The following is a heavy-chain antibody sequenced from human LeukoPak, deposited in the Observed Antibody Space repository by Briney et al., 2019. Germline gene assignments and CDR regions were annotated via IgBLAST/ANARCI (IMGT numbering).Heavy chain of an antibody. V-gene: IGHV4-59*01. D-gene: IGHD6-6*01. Sequence: SETLSLTCTVSGGSISSYYWSWIRQPPGKGLEWIGYIYYSGSTNYNPSLKSRVTISVDTSKNQFSLKLSSVTAADTAVYYCARATLYEQLDTPFDYWGQGTLVTVSS. J-gene: IGHJ4*02. CDR3: ARATLYEQLDTPFDY. CDR1: GGSISSYY. CDR2: IYYSGST.